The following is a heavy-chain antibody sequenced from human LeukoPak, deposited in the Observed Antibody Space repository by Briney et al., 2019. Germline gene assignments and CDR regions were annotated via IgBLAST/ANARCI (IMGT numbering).Heavy chain of an antibody. CDR2: IIPIFGTA. D-gene: IGHD6-13*01. CDR3: ARPGIAAVGTVSFDY. V-gene: IGHV1-69*13. J-gene: IGHJ4*02. CDR1: GGTFSSYA. Sequence: SVKVSCKASGGTFSSYAISWVRQAPGQGLEWMGGIIPIFGTANYAQKFQGRVTITADESTSTAYIELSSLRSEDTAVYYCARPGIAAVGTVSFDYWGQGTLVTVSS.